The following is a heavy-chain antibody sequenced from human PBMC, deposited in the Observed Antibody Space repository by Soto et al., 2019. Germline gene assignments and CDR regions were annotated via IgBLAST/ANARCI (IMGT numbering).Heavy chain of an antibody. V-gene: IGHV4-38-2*01. J-gene: IGHJ4*02. CDR1: GYSISSGYY. D-gene: IGHD2-21*02. CDR2: IYHSGST. Sequence: PWGNPSLTCAVSGYSISSGYYWGWIRQPPGKGLEWIGSIYHSGSTYYNPSLKSRVTISVDTSENQFSLKLSSVTAADTAVYYCARPGEIDVAYCSGDCYLPCDYCGQVTLV. CDR3: ARPGEIDVAYCSGDCYLPCDY.